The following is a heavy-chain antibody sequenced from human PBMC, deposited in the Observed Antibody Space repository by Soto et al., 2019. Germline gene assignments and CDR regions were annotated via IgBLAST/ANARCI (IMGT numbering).Heavy chain of an antibody. D-gene: IGHD5-12*01. J-gene: IGHJ4*02. CDR3: TRSPKWLRLSDY. Sequence: GGSLRLSCAASGFTFSNAWMSWVRQAPGKGLEWVGRIKSKTDGGTTDYAAPVKGRFTISRDDSKNTLYLQMNSLKTEDTAVYYCTRSPKWLRLSDYWGREPWSPSPQ. CDR1: GFTFSNAW. V-gene: IGHV3-15*01. CDR2: IKSKTDGGTT.